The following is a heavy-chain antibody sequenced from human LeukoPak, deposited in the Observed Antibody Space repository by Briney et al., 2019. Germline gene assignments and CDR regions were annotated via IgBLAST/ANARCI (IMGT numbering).Heavy chain of an antibody. J-gene: IGHJ4*02. CDR2: ISYDGSNK. CDR3: AGGHATDY. Sequence: PGGSLRLSCAASGLTFSSYAMHWVRQAPGKGLEWVAVISYDGSNKYYADSVKGRFTISRDNSKNTLYLQMNSLRAEDTAVYYCAGGHATDYWGQGTLVTVSS. CDR1: GLTFSSYA. V-gene: IGHV3-30*04.